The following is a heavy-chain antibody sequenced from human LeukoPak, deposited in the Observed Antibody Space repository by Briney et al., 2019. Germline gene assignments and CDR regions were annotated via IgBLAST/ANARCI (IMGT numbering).Heavy chain of an antibody. CDR2: IYPGDSDT. D-gene: IGHD1-26*01. V-gene: IGHV5-51*01. CDR3: AGIVREMFILY. J-gene: IGHJ4*02. Sequence: GESLKISCKGSGYSFTNYWIGWGRQLPGKGLEWMGGIYPGDSDTIYSPSSQGQVTISVDKSISTASLQWISLKASATAMYHCAGIVREMFILYWGQGTLVTVSS. CDR1: GYSFTNYW.